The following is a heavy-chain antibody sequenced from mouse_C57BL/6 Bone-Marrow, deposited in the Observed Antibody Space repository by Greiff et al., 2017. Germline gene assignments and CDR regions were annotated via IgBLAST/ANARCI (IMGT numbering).Heavy chain of an antibody. D-gene: IGHD1-1*01. CDR1: GYTFTSYW. CDR2: IDPSDSYT. J-gene: IGHJ2*01. CDR3: ARSGYYYGSSYDYCDY. Sequence: QVQLQQPGAELVKPGASVKLSCKASGYTFTSYWMQWVKQRPGQGLEWIGEIDPSDSYTNYTQKFKGKAILNVETSSSTAYMQLSSLTSEDSAVYYGARSGYYYGSSYDYCDYWGQGTTRTVSS. V-gene: IGHV1-50*01.